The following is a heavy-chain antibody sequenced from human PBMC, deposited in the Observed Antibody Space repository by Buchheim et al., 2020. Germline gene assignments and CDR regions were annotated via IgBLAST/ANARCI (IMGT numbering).Heavy chain of an antibody. CDR2: INHSGST. Sequence: QVQLQQWGAGLLKPSETLSLTCAVYGGSFSGYYWSWIRQPPGKGLEWIGEINHSGSTNYNPSLKSRVTISVDTSKNPFSLKLSSVTAADTAVYYCAREGTLYYYYYGMDVWGQGTT. V-gene: IGHV4-34*01. J-gene: IGHJ6*02. D-gene: IGHD2/OR15-2a*01. CDR3: AREGTLYYYYYGMDV. CDR1: GGSFSGYY.